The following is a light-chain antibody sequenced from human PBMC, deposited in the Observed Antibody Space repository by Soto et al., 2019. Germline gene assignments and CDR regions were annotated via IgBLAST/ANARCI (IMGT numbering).Light chain of an antibody. CDR2: DAS. Sequence: EIVLTQSADTLSVSPGETATLSCRASQSVGSNLAWYQQKPGQAPRLLISDASTRAAGLPARFSGSGSGTEFTLTISSLQSEDFAVYYCQQSNNWPKTFGQGTKVDIK. CDR3: QQSNNWPKT. CDR1: QSVGSN. J-gene: IGKJ1*01. V-gene: IGKV3-15*01.